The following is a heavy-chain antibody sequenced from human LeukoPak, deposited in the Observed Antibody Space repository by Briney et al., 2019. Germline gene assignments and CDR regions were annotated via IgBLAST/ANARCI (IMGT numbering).Heavy chain of an antibody. Sequence: SETLSLTCTVSGGSISSSSYYWGWIRQPPGKGLEWIGSIYYSGSTYYNPSLKSRVTISVDTSKNQFSLKLSSVTAADTAVYYCARSNYYYYYMDVWGKGTTVTVSS. CDR1: GGSISSSSYY. D-gene: IGHD6-6*01. V-gene: IGHV4-39*01. J-gene: IGHJ6*03. CDR2: IYYSGST. CDR3: ARSNYYYYYMDV.